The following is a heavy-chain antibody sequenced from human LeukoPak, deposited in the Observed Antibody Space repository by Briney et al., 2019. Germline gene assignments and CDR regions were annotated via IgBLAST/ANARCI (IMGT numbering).Heavy chain of an antibody. CDR3: ARQVTIGYYFDY. J-gene: IGHJ4*02. CDR1: GGSISSGGYY. CDR2: IYYSGST. Sequence: SETLSLTCTLSGGSISSGGYYWSWIRQHPGKGLEWIGHIYYSGSTYNPSLKSRVTISVDTSKNQFSLKLSSVTATDTAVYHCARQVTIGYYFDYWGQGTLVTVSS. V-gene: IGHV4-31*03. D-gene: IGHD2-21*02.